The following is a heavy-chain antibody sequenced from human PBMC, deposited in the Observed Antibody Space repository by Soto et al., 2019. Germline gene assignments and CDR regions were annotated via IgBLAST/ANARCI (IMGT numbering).Heavy chain of an antibody. V-gene: IGHV3-23*01. D-gene: IGHD3-22*01. Sequence: PGGSLRLSCVASGLTFSNYAMSWVRQAPGKGLEWVSSISGTGVTSYYADSVKGRFTIARDNSKYTLSLQMNNLRAEDTALYYCAKVLYSDTSAYNYWGPGTLVTVSS. CDR1: GLTFSNYA. J-gene: IGHJ4*02. CDR2: ISGTGVTS. CDR3: AKVLYSDTSAYNY.